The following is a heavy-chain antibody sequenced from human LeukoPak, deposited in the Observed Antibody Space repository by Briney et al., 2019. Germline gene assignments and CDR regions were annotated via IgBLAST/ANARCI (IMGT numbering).Heavy chain of an antibody. V-gene: IGHV3-13*01. CDR2: IGTAGDT. CDR3: ARGAYCSGGSCYVGYNWFDP. CDR1: GFTFSSYD. J-gene: IGHJ5*02. Sequence: GGSLRLSCAASGFTFSSYDMHWFRQATGKGLEWVSAIGTAGDTYYPGSVKGRFTISRENAKNSLYLQMNSLRAGDTAVYYCARGAYCSGGSCYVGYNWFDPWGQGTLVTVSS. D-gene: IGHD2-15*01.